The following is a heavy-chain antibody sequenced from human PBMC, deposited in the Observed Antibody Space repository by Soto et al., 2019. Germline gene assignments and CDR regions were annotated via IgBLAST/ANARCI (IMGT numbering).Heavy chain of an antibody. CDR1: GGYISTSNW. Sequence: QVHLQESGPGLVKPSGTLSLTCAVSGGYISTSNWWSWVRQPPGKGLEWIGEVYHSGSTNYNPSFKSRVAMSVDKSKNQFSLKLNSVTAADTVLYYCARTSTSGTRFDYWGQGSLVTVSS. CDR2: VYHSGST. CDR3: ARTSTSGTRFDY. J-gene: IGHJ4*02. D-gene: IGHD1-1*01. V-gene: IGHV4-4*02.